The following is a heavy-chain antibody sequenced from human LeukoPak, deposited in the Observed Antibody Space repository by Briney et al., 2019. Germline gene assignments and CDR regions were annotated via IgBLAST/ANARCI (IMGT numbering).Heavy chain of an antibody. CDR2: IYSGGST. J-gene: IGHJ5*02. D-gene: IGHD4-11*01. CDR3: ASRATVTTERFWFDP. V-gene: IGHV3-53*01. Sequence: GGSLRLSCAASGFTVSTNYMSWVRQTPGKGLEWVSVIYSGGSTYYADSVKGRFAISRDNSKNTLYLQMNSLRAEDTAVYYCASRATVTTERFWFDPWGQGTLVTVSS. CDR1: GFTVSTNY.